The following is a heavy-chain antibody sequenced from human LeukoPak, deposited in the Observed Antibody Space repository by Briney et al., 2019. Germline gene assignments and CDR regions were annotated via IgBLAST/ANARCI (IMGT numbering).Heavy chain of an antibody. CDR3: AREIGGSANNDY. CDR1: GGTFSSYA. V-gene: IGHV1-69*04. D-gene: IGHD1/OR15-1a*01. Sequence: GSSVKVSCKASGGTFSSYAISWVRQAPGQGLEWMGRIIPILGIANYAQKSQGRVTITADKSTSTAYMELSSLRSEDTAVYYCAREIGGSANNDYWGQGTLVTVSS. CDR2: IIPILGIA. J-gene: IGHJ4*02.